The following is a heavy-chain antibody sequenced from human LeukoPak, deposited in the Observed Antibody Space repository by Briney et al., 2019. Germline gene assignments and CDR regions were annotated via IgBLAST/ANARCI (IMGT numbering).Heavy chain of an antibody. Sequence: GGSLRLSCAASGFTFSSYSMNWVRQAPGKGLEWVSSISSSSSYIYYADSVKGRFTISRDNSKYTLYLQMNSLRAEDTAVYYCAKSARITMVRGVKSANDYWGQGTLVTVSS. CDR3: AKSARITMVRGVKSANDY. D-gene: IGHD3-10*01. V-gene: IGHV3-21*04. CDR2: ISSSSSYI. J-gene: IGHJ4*02. CDR1: GFTFSSYS.